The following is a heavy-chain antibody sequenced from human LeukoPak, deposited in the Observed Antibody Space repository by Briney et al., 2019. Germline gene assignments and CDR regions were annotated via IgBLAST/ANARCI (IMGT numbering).Heavy chain of an antibody. CDR3: ARDLTGMDV. CDR1: GFTFSDYY. V-gene: IGHV3-11*06. D-gene: IGHD3-9*01. J-gene: IGHJ6*02. Sequence: GGSLRLSCAASGFTFSDYYMSWIRQAPGKGLEWVSSISSSSRYIYYADSVKGRFTISRDNAKNSLFLQMNSLRAEDTAVYYCARDLTGMDVWGQGTTVTVSS. CDR2: ISSSSRYI.